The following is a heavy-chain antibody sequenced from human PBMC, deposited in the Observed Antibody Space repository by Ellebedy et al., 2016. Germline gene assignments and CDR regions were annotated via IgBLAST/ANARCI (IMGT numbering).Heavy chain of an antibody. CDR3: AKAAGDLESGYDYYYYGMDV. D-gene: IGHD5-12*01. Sequence: GGSLRLSXAASGFTFDDYAMHWVRQAPGKGLEWVSGISWNSGSIGYADSVKGRFTISRDNAKNSLYLQMNSLRAEDTALYYCAKAAGDLESGYDYYYYGMDVWGQGTTVTVSS. V-gene: IGHV3-9*01. CDR1: GFTFDDYA. CDR2: ISWNSGSI. J-gene: IGHJ6*02.